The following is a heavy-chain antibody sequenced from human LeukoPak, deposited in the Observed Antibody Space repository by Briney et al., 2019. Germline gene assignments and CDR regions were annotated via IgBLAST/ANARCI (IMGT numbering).Heavy chain of an antibody. D-gene: IGHD3-10*01. CDR1: GFTFSSYA. CDR3: ARDYYGSGSYETNYYYGMDV. J-gene: IGHJ6*02. Sequence: GGSLRLSCAASGFTFSSYAMSWVRQAPGKGLEWVAAIWYDGSNKYYADSVKGRFTISRDNSKKTLYLQMNSLRAEDTAVYYCARDYYGSGSYETNYYYGMDVWGQGTTVTVSS. V-gene: IGHV3-33*08. CDR2: IWYDGSNK.